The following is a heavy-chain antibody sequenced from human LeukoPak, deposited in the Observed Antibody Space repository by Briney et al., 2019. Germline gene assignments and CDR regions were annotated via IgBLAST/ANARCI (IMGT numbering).Heavy chain of an antibody. CDR1: GGSISSSTYY. CDR2: IYYSGST. J-gene: IGHJ1*01. D-gene: IGHD3-22*01. Sequence: SQTLSLTCTVSGGSISSSTYYWGWIRQPPGKGLEWIGSIYYSGSTYYNPSLKSRVTTSVDTSRNQFSLKLSSVTAADTAVHYCARGGNYDSSGSRAEYFRHWGQGTLVTVSS. V-gene: IGHV4-39*01. CDR3: ARGGNYDSSGSRAEYFRH.